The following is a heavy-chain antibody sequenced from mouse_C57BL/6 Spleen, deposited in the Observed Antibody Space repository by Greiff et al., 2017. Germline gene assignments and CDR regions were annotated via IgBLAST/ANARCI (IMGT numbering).Heavy chain of an antibody. J-gene: IGHJ3*01. V-gene: IGHV3-6*01. CDR1: GYSITSGYY. CDR2: ISYDGSN. CDR3: AREGLRGAWFAY. D-gene: IGHD2-4*01. Sequence: EVKLQESGPGLVKPSQSLSLTCSVTGYSITSGYYWNWIRQFPGNKLEWMGYISYDGSNNYNPSLKNRISITRDTSKNQFFLKLNSVTTEDTATDYCAREGLRGAWFAYWGQGTLVTVSA.